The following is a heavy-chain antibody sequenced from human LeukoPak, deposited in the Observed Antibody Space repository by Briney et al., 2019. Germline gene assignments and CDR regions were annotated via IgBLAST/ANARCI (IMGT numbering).Heavy chain of an antibody. D-gene: IGHD3-3*01. V-gene: IGHV1-46*01. CDR2: INPSGGST. CDR3: ARAISPVAYYGMDV. Sequence: ASVKVSCKASGYTFTSYPVHWVRQAPGQGLEWMGIINPSGGSTSYAQKFQGRVTMTRDTSTSTVYMQLSSLRSEDTAVYYCARAISPVAYYGMDVWGQGTTVTVSS. CDR1: GYTFTSYP. J-gene: IGHJ6*02.